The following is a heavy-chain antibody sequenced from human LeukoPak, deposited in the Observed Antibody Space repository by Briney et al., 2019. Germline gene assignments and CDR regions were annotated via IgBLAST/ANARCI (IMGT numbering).Heavy chain of an antibody. CDR1: GGSFSGYY. V-gene: IGHV4-34*01. Sequence: SETLSLTCAVYGGSFSGYYWSWIRQPPGKGLEWIGEINHSGSTNYNPSLKSRVTISVDTSKNQFSLKLSSVAAADTAVYYCALKRYYYDSSGHRSPFDPWGQGTPVTVSS. D-gene: IGHD3-22*01. CDR2: INHSGST. CDR3: ALKRYYYDSSGHRSPFDP. J-gene: IGHJ5*02.